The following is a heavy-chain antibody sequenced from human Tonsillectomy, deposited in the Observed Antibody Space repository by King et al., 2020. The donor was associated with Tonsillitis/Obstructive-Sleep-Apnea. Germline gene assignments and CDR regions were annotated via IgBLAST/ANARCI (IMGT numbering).Heavy chain of an antibody. Sequence: VQLVESGGGLVQPGGSLRLSCVASGFTFSSYAMSWIRQAPGKGLEWVSGISARGGNTHYADSVKGRLTISRDNSKNTLYLQMNSLRAEETAVYYCAKHKHGEFYYYYMDVWGKGTTVTVSS. CDR2: ISARGGNT. J-gene: IGHJ6*03. D-gene: IGHD3-10*01. V-gene: IGHV3-23*04. CDR3: AKHKHGEFYYYYMDV. CDR1: GFTFSSYA.